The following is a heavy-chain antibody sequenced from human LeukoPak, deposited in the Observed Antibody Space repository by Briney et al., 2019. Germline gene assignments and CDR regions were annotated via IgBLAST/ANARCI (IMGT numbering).Heavy chain of an antibody. CDR3: AELGITMIGGV. V-gene: IGHV3-30*04. J-gene: IGHJ6*04. CDR2: ISYDGSNK. CDR1: GFIFSNYA. D-gene: IGHD3-10*02. Sequence: GGSLRLSCAASGFIFSNYAMHWVRQAPGKGLEWVAVISYDGSNKYYADSVKGRFTISRDNAKNTLYLQMNSLRAEDTAVYYCAELGITMIGGVWGKGTTVTISS.